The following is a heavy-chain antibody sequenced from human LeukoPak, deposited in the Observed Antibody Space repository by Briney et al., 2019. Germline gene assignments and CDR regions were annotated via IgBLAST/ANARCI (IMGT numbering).Heavy chain of an antibody. CDR1: GYTFTSYD. D-gene: IGHD2-15*01. V-gene: IGHV1-8*01. CDR3: AAGYCSGGSCQIWFDP. CDR2: MNPNSGNT. J-gene: IGHJ5*02. Sequence: ASVKVSCKASGYTFTSYDINWVRQATGQGLEWMGWMNPNSGNTGYAQKFQGRVTMTRNTSISTAYMELSSLRSEDTAVYYCAAGYCSGGSCQIWFDPWGQGTLVTVSS.